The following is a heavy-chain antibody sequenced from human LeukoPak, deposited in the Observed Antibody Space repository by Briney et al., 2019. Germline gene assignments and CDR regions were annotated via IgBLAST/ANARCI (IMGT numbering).Heavy chain of an antibody. CDR1: GGSISSYY. CDR3: ASSDFWSGSPSGWFDP. J-gene: IGHJ5*02. CDR2: IYYSGST. V-gene: IGHV4-59*01. D-gene: IGHD3-3*01. Sequence: PSETLSLTRTVSGGSISSYYWSWIRQPPGKGLEWIGYIYYSGSTNYNPSLKSRVTISVDTSKNQFSLKLSSVTAADTAVYYCASSDFWSGSPSGWFDPWGQGTLVTVSS.